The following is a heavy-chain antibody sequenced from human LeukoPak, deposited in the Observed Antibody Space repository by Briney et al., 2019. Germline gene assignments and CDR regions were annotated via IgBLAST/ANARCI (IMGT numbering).Heavy chain of an antibody. CDR2: INHSGST. V-gene: IGHV4-34*01. D-gene: IGHD3-10*01. CDR1: GGSISSYY. J-gene: IGHJ6*03. Sequence: PSETLSLTCTVSGGSISSYYWSWIRQPPGKGLEWIGEINHSGSTNYNPSLKSRVTISVDTSKNQFSLKLSSVTAADTAVYYCARWDWGYYGSGSYYNAPYYYYYMDVWGKGTTVTVSS. CDR3: ARWDWGYYGSGSYYNAPYYYYYMDV.